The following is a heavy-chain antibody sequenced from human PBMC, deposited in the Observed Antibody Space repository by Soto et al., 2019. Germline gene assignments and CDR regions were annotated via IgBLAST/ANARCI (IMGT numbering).Heavy chain of an antibody. CDR2: ISYDGSNK. J-gene: IGHJ6*02. CDR3: AKDQDRYSYGSYYYYGMDV. Sequence: QVQLVESGGGVVQPGRSLRLSCAASGFTFSSYGMHWVRQAPGKGLEWVAVISYDGSNKYYADSVKGRFTISRDNSKNTLYLQMTSLRAEDTAVYYCAKDQDRYSYGSYYYYGMDVWGQGTTVTVSS. D-gene: IGHD5-18*01. CDR1: GFTFSSYG. V-gene: IGHV3-30*18.